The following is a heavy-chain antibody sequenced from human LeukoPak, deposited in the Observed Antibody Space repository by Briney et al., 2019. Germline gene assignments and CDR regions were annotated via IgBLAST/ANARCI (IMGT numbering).Heavy chain of an antibody. Sequence: GGSLRLSCAASGFNFSNHAMSWVRQAPGKGLEWVSGISGSGGTIFYTDSVKGRFTVSRDNAKSTMYLQLNSLRAEDTATYYCARGEFGDYYYFYMDVWGKGTTVTVSS. CDR2: ISGSGGTI. CDR3: ARGEFGDYYYFYMDV. CDR1: GFNFSNHA. V-gene: IGHV3-23*01. D-gene: IGHD2/OR15-2a*01. J-gene: IGHJ6*03.